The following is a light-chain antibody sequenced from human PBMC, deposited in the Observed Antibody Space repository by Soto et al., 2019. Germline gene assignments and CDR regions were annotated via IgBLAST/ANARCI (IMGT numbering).Light chain of an antibody. J-gene: IGKJ2*01. CDR3: QQYVNWPYT. V-gene: IGKV3-15*01. CDR1: QSVSSS. Sequence: EIAMTQSPATLSVSPGERATLSCRASQSVSSSLAWYQQNPGQPPRLLIYATSTRATGIPARFSGSGSGTEFTLTISGLQSEDFAVYYCQQYVNWPYTFGQGTKLEIK. CDR2: ATS.